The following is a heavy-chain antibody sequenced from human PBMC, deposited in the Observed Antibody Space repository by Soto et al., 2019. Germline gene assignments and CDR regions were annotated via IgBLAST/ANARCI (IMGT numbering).Heavy chain of an antibody. CDR3: ARVAMVRGVINRQMDV. D-gene: IGHD3-10*01. J-gene: IGHJ6*02. CDR1: GFTFSSYS. Sequence: EVQVVESGGGRVKPGESLRLSCAVSGFTFSSYSMNCVRQAPGEGLEWVTSISSSSNYIYYADSVKGRFTISRDNAKNSLFLQMNSLRAEDTAVYYCARVAMVRGVINRQMDVWGQGTPVTVSS. V-gene: IGHV3-21*06. CDR2: ISSSSNYI.